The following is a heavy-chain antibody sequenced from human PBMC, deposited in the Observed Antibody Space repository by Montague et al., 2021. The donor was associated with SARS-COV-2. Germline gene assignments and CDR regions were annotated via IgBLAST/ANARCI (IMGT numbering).Heavy chain of an antibody. Sequence: SETLSLTCNIYGGSVTGYYWNWVRQSPGHGLEWIGGINHIGGADYNPSLKSRAAISVDTSKTQFSLRLTSVTAADTALYFCVRGFAGYSDSEGRYFGLDVWGQGTKVTVSS. D-gene: IGHD3-10*01. V-gene: IGHV4-34*01. CDR1: GGSVTGYY. CDR2: INHIGGA. CDR3: VRGFAGYSDSEGRYFGLDV. J-gene: IGHJ6*02.